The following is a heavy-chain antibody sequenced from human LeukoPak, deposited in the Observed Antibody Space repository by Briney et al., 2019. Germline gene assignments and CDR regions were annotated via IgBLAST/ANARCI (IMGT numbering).Heavy chain of an antibody. V-gene: IGHV4-59*04. CDR2: IFYSGST. J-gene: IGHJ3*02. Sequence: GSLRLSCAASGFTFSDYYMSWIRQPPGKGLEWIGTIFYSGSTYYNPSLKSRVTISVDTSKNQFSLKLSSVTAADTAVYYCASGLYYYDSSGYYYLDAFDIWGQGTMVTVSS. CDR1: GFTFSDYY. CDR3: ASGLYYYDSSGYYYLDAFDI. D-gene: IGHD3-22*01.